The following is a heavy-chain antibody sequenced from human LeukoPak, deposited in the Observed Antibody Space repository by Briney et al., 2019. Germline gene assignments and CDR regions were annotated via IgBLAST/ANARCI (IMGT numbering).Heavy chain of an antibody. V-gene: IGHV4-4*07. Sequence: SETLSLTCTVSGGSISSYYWSWIRQPAGKGLEWIGRIYTSGSTNYNPSLKSRVTMSVDTSKNQFSLKLSSVTAADTAVYYCARSTIKQWLVRGRAFDIWGQGTMVTVSS. CDR1: GGSISSYY. CDR3: ARSTIKQWLVRGRAFDI. J-gene: IGHJ3*02. D-gene: IGHD6-19*01. CDR2: IYTSGST.